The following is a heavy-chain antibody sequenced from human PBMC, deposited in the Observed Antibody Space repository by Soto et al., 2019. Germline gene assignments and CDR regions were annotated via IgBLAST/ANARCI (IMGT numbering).Heavy chain of an antibody. J-gene: IGHJ6*02. CDR2: INPNSGGT. CDR3: ARGRGYSTSGSLTILEPPGPITL. CDR1: GYTFTGYY. Sequence: ASVKVSCKASGYTFTGYYMHWVRQAPGQGLEWMGWINPNSGGTNYAQKFQGWVTMTRDTSISTAYMELSRLRSDDTAVYHCARGRGYSTSGSLTILEPPGPITLWGQGNTVTVSS. D-gene: IGHD3-3*01. V-gene: IGHV1-2*04.